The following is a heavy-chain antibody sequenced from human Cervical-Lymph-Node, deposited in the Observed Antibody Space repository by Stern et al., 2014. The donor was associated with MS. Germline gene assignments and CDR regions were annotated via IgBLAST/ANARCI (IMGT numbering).Heavy chain of an antibody. J-gene: IGHJ4*02. Sequence: VQLVESGAEVKKPGESLKISCKGSGFSFTSDSIAWVRRMPGKGLEWMGIIYPGDSDTRYSPSFQGQVTISADRSFSTACLQWSSLKASDTAMYYCAKGGWNFFDYWGQGTLVTVSS. D-gene: IGHD6-19*01. CDR1: GFSFTSDS. CDR2: IYPGDSDT. V-gene: IGHV5-51*03. CDR3: AKGGWNFFDY.